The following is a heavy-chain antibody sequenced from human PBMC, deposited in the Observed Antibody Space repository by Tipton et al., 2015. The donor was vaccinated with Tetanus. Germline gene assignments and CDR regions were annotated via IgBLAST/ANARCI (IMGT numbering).Heavy chain of an antibody. CDR2: ITWNTGTV. D-gene: IGHD5-24*01. CDR1: GFTFGHYA. V-gene: IGHV3-9*01. CDR3: ASFGYSGISAKHTFEF. J-gene: IGHJ4*02. Sequence: SLRLSCAAPGFTFGHYAMHWVRQAPGKGLEWVAGITWNTGTVDYADSVKGRFTISRDNSKTTLYLQMDSLRAEDTAVYYCASFGYSGISAKHTFEFWGQGTHVTVSS.